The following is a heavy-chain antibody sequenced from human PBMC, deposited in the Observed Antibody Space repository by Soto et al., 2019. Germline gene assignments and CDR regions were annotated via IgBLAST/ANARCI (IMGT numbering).Heavy chain of an antibody. CDR2: INGSGSST. CDR1: GFTFSSYA. Sequence: EVQLLESGGGLVQPGGSLRLSCAASGFTFSSYAMSWVRQAPGKGLEWVSGINGSGSSTYYADSVKGRFTISRDNSKNTVYLQMNSLRAEDTAVYFCAKGARYSSGTNWFDPWGQGTLVTVSS. CDR3: AKGARYSSGTNWFDP. V-gene: IGHV3-23*01. D-gene: IGHD6-19*01. J-gene: IGHJ5*02.